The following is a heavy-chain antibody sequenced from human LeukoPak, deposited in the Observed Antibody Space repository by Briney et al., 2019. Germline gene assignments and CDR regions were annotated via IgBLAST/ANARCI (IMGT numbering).Heavy chain of an antibody. V-gene: IGHV3-33*01. Sequence: GGSLRLPCAASGFTFSSYGMHWVRQAPGKGLEWVAVIWYDGSNKYYADSARGRFTISRDNSKNTLYLQMNSLRAEDTAVYYCARGRYHQDYWGQGTLVTVSS. CDR1: GFTFSSYG. CDR2: IWYDGSNK. D-gene: IGHD1-14*01. CDR3: ARGRYHQDY. J-gene: IGHJ4*02.